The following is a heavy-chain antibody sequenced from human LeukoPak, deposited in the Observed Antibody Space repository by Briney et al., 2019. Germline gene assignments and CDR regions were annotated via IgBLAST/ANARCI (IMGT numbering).Heavy chain of an antibody. D-gene: IGHD3-10*01. CDR2: IYPGDSDT. CDR3: ARHYGSGSYSDKTPPGDY. J-gene: IGHJ4*02. Sequence: GESLKISCKGSGYSFTSYWIGWVRQMPGKGLEWMGIIYPGDSDTRYSPSFQGQVTISADKSISTAYLQWSSLKASYTAMYYSARHYGSGSYSDKTPPGDYWGQGTLVTVSS. V-gene: IGHV5-51*01. CDR1: GYSFTSYW.